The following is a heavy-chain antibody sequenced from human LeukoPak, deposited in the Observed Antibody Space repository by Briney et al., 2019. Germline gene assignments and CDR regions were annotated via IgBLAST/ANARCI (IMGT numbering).Heavy chain of an antibody. CDR2: VWSDGNTK. CDR3: AGGLPFYYIMAV. V-gene: IGHV3-33*08. J-gene: IGHJ6*03. D-gene: IGHD3-16*01. CDR1: GLTLTNYG. Sequence: PGGSLRLSCVAYGLTLTNYGLHGVRQAPGQGLEWVAVVWSDGNTKYYADSVKGRFTISRDNSKNTLYLQISSLRAEDTAVYYGAGGLPFYYIMAVWGKGTTVTVSS.